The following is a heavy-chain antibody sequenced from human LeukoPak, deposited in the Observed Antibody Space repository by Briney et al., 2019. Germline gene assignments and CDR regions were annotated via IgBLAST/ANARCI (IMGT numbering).Heavy chain of an antibody. CDR3: ATISAQTFDI. V-gene: IGHV3-7*01. J-gene: IGHJ3*02. CDR2: IKPDGSDK. D-gene: IGHD5-24*01. CDR1: GFTFSSYW. Sequence: GGSLRLSCVGSGFTFSSYWVSWVRQSPGKGLEWVANIKPDGSDKYYVDSARGRFTASRDNAKNSAFLQMNSLRAEDTAIYYCATISAQTFDIWGQGTLVSVSS.